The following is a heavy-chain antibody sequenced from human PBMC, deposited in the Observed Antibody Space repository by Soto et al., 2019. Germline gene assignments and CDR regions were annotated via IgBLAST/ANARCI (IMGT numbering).Heavy chain of an antibody. D-gene: IGHD6-13*01. V-gene: IGHV3-23*01. Sequence: EVQLLESGGGLVEPGGSQRLSCQAPEITFIADPMSWVRQAPGKGLEWVSAISGSGATTYYADSVKGRFTISRDKSKNTLYLQMNSLRAEDTALYYCAKSFSSNWYDYFDYWGQGSLVTVSS. CDR1: EITFIADP. J-gene: IGHJ4*02. CDR3: AKSFSSNWYDYFDY. CDR2: ISGSGATT.